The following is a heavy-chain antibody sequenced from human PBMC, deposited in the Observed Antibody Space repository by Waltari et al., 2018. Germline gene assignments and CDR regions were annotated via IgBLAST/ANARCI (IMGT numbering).Heavy chain of an antibody. V-gene: IGHV4-38-2*01. CDR2: IYHSGST. CDR1: GYSISSGYY. CDR3: ARAFRRGGGIPLDVYYFDY. D-gene: IGHD2-15*01. Sequence: QVQLQESGPGLVKPSETLSLTCAVSGYSISSGYYWGWIRQPPGKGLEWIGSIYHSGSTYYNPSLKSRVTISVDTSKNQFSLKLSSVTAADTAVYYCARAFRRGGGIPLDVYYFDYWGQGTLVTVSS. J-gene: IGHJ4*02.